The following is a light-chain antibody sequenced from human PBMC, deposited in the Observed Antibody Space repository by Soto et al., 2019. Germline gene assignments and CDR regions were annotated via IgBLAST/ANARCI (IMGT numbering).Light chain of an antibody. Sequence: QSVLTQPPSSSGTPGQRVTISCFGSSSNIGSNTVSWYQHLPGTAPKLLIYRNNQRHSGVPDRFSGYKAGTSASLAISGLQSEDEADYYCAACDDSLNGPVFGGGTKLTVL. V-gene: IGLV1-44*01. CDR1: SSNIGSNT. CDR3: AACDDSLNGPV. J-gene: IGLJ2*01. CDR2: RNN.